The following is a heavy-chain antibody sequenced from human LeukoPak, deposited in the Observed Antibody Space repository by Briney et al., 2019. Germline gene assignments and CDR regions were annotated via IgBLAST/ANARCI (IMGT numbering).Heavy chain of an antibody. V-gene: IGHV4-34*01. CDR1: GGSFSGYY. J-gene: IGHJ5*02. D-gene: IGHD4-17*01. CDR2: INHSGST. CDR3: ARCETVTTHWFDP. Sequence: SETLSLTCAVYGGSFSGYYWSWIRQPPGKGLEWIGEINHSGSTNYNPSLKSRVTISVDTSKNQFSLKLSSVTAADTAVYYCARCETVTTHWFDPWGQGTLVTVSS.